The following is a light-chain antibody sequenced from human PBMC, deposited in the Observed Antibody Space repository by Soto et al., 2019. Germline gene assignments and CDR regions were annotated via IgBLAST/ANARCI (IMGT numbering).Light chain of an antibody. V-gene: IGKV3-15*01. CDR1: QSVSRN. Sequence: EIVMTQSPATLSVSPGERATLSCRASQSVSRNLAWYQQKPGQAPRLLIYNASSRATGIPARFSGSGSGTEFTLTISSLQSEDFAVYYCQQYNNWPPVYTFGKGTKLEIK. CDR2: NAS. J-gene: IGKJ2*01. CDR3: QQYNNWPPVYT.